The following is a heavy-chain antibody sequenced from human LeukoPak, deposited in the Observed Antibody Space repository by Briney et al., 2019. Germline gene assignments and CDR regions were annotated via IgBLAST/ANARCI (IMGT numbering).Heavy chain of an antibody. CDR3: APEGDGYILFDY. Sequence: GGSLRLSCAAPGFTFSSYGMHWVRQAPGKGLEWVAVISYDGSNRYYADSVKGRFTISRDNSKNTLYLQMNRLRVEDTAVYYCAPEGDGYILFDYWGQGTLVTVSS. CDR1: GFTFSSYG. CDR2: ISYDGSNR. V-gene: IGHV3-30*03. J-gene: IGHJ4*02. D-gene: IGHD5-24*01.